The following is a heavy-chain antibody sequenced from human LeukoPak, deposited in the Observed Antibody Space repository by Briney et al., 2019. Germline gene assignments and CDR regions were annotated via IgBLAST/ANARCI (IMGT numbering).Heavy chain of an antibody. CDR1: GFTFSSYW. J-gene: IGHJ4*02. CDR2: IDSDGSGT. Sequence: PGGSLRLSCAASGFTFSSYWMHWVRQAPGKGLVWVPRIDSDGSGTSYADSVKGRFTISRDNAENTLYLQMNSLRAEDTAVYYCARIFGGNSFPNYYSDYWGQGTLVTVSS. V-gene: IGHV3-74*01. D-gene: IGHD4-23*01. CDR3: ARIFGGNSFPNYYSDY.